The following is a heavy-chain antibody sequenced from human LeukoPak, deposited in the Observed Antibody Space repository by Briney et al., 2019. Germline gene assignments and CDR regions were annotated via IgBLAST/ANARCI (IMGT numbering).Heavy chain of an antibody. Sequence: QAGGSLRLSCAASGFTVSSNYMSWARQAPGKGLEWVSVIYSGGSTYYADSVKGRFTISRDNSKNTLYLQMNSLRAEDTAVYYCARESGSYTLFDYWGQGTLVTVSS. V-gene: IGHV3-66*02. CDR1: GFTVSSNY. CDR3: ARESGSYTLFDY. J-gene: IGHJ4*02. D-gene: IGHD1-26*01. CDR2: IYSGGST.